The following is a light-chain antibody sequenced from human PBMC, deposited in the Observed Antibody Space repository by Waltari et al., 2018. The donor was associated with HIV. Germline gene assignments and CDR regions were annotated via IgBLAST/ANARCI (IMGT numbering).Light chain of an antibody. Sequence: SSELTQDPAVSVALGKTVSITCQGASLRSYYASWYQQKPAQAPVLVIYGKNNRPSAIPDRFSGSSSGNTASLTITGAQAEDEADYYCNSRDSSGNHLEVFGTGTKVTVL. CDR2: GKN. CDR3: NSRDSSGNHLEV. J-gene: IGLJ1*01. CDR1: SLRSYY. V-gene: IGLV3-19*01.